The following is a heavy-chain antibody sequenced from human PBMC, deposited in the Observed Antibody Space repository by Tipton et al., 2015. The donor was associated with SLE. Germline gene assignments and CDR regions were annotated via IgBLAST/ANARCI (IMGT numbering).Heavy chain of an antibody. D-gene: IGHD2-8*01. Sequence: TLSLTCTVSGGSISSSNWWSWVRQPPGKGLEWIGEIYYSGSTYYNPSLKSRVTISVDTSKNQFSLKLSSVTAADTAVYYCARGMAHFDYWGQGTLVTVSS. CDR2: IYYSGST. CDR3: ARGMAHFDY. J-gene: IGHJ4*02. V-gene: IGHV4-4*02. CDR1: GGSISSSNW.